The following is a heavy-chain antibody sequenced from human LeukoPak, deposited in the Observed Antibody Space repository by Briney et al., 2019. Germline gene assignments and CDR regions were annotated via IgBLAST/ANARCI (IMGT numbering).Heavy chain of an antibody. CDR2: ISSSSSTI. J-gene: IGHJ6*03. CDR3: ARPSPYYYYMDV. Sequence: GGSLRLSCAASGFTFSSYSMNWVRQAPGKGLEWVSSISSSSSTIYYADSVKGRFTISRDNAKNSLYLQMNSLRAEDTAVYYCARPSPYYYYMDVWGKGTTVTVSS. V-gene: IGHV3-48*01. CDR1: GFTFSSYS.